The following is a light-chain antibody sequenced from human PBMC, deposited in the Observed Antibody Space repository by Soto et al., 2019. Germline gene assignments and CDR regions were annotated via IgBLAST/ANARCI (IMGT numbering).Light chain of an antibody. CDR1: EGIRND. V-gene: IGKV1-17*01. J-gene: IGKJ5*01. CDR3: LQYKNSPIT. Sequence: DIKLTHSPSSLSASLPGGIVIXPRASEGIRNDLGWYQQKPGKAPKRLIFAASSLQSGVPSRFSGSGSGTDFTLTISSLQPEDFATYYCLQYKNSPITFGQGTLLENK. CDR2: AAS.